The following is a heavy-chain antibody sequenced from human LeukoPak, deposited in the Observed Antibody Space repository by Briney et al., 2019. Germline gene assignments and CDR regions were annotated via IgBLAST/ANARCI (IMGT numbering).Heavy chain of an antibody. J-gene: IGHJ4*02. CDR2: ISSSSSTI. CDR1: GFTFSSYS. V-gene: IGHV3-48*01. D-gene: IGHD3-16*01. Sequence: PGGSLRLSCAASGFTFSSYSMNWVRQAPGKGLEWVSYISSSSSTIYYADSVKGRFTISRDNSKNTLYLQMNSLRAEDTAVYYCAKSTEWGGFDYWGQGTLVTVSS. CDR3: AKSTEWGGFDY.